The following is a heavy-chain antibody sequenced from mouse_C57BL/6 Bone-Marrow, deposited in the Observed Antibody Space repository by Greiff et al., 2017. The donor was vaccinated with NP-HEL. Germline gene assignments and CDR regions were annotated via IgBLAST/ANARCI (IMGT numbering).Heavy chain of an antibody. CDR2: INPGSGGT. J-gene: IGHJ3*01. Sequence: QVQLQQSGAELVRPGTSVKVSCKASGYAFTNYLIEWVKQRPGQGLAWIGVINPGSGGTNYNEKLKGKATLTADKSSSTAYMQLSSLTSEDSAVYFCARRGIYYDYAWFAYWGQGTLVTVSA. CDR1: GYAFTNYL. D-gene: IGHD2-4*01. V-gene: IGHV1-54*01. CDR3: ARRGIYYDYAWFAY.